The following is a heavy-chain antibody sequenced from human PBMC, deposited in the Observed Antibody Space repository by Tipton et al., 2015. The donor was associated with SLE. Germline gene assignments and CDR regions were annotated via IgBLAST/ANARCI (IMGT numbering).Heavy chain of an antibody. Sequence: PGLVKPSETLSLTCTVSGGSISGTYWWSWVRQPPGKGLEWIGEIYHSGSTNYNPSLKSRVTILVDKSKNQFSLNLTSVPAADTAVYCCARERNSFDYWGQGILVAVSS. J-gene: IGHJ4*02. CDR2: IYHSGST. CDR1: GGSISGTYW. V-gene: IGHV4-4*01. CDR3: ARERNSFDY.